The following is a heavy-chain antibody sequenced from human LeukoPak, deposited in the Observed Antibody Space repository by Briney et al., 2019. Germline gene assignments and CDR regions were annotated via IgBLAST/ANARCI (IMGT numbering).Heavy chain of an antibody. CDR2: ISSSRSYV. D-gene: IGHD3-22*01. CDR3: ARGSDSSGSIDY. Sequence: SSISSSRSYVYYADSVKGRFTISRDNAKNSLYLQMNSLRAEDTAVYYCARGSDSSGSIDYWGQGTLVTVSS. V-gene: IGHV3-21*01. J-gene: IGHJ4*02.